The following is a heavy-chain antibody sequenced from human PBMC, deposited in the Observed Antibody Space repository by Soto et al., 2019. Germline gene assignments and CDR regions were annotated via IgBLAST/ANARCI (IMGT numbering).Heavy chain of an antibody. CDR3: ARDLWGYCGTDCYPLDV. D-gene: IGHD2-21*02. J-gene: IGHJ6*02. V-gene: IGHV4-59*01. Sequence: SESLSLTCTVSGGSISRYYGSWIRQPPGKGLEWIGYLYNTGSTIYNPSLKSRVTISVDTSKNQFSLKLNSLTAADTAVYYCARDLWGYCGTDCYPLDVWGQGTTVTVS. CDR1: GGSISRYY. CDR2: LYNTGST.